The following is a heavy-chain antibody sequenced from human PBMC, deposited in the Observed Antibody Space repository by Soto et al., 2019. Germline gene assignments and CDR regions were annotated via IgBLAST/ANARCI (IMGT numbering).Heavy chain of an antibody. Sequence: QVQLQQWGAGLLKPSETLSLTCAAYGGSFSGYYWSWIRQPPGKGLEWIGEINHSGSTNYNPSLKSRVTISVDTSKNQFSLKLSSVTAADTAVYYCARGNLSSGAFDYWGQGTLVTVSS. D-gene: IGHD2-15*01. CDR2: INHSGST. V-gene: IGHV4-34*01. CDR3: ARGNLSSGAFDY. J-gene: IGHJ4*02. CDR1: GGSFSGYY.